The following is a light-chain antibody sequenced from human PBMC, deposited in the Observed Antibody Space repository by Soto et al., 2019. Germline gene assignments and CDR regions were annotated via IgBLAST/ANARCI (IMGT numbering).Light chain of an antibody. V-gene: IGKV3-15*01. J-gene: IGKJ5*01. CDR1: RGIKSN. CDR3: QQYNNWPPIT. Sequence: VVLTQSPDTLSVSPGDIATLSCRASRGIKSNLAWYQQRPGQAPRLLIYDAATRATGVPARFSGSGSGTEFTLTISSLQSEDFAVYYCQQYNNWPPITLGQGTRLEIK. CDR2: DAA.